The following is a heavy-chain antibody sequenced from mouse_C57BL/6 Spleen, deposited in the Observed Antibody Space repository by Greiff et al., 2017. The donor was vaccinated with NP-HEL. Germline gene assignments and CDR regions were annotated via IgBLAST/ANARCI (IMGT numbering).Heavy chain of an antibody. CDR2: ISGGGGNT. J-gene: IGHJ3*01. Sequence: EVKLVESGGGLVKPGGSLKLSCAASGFTFSSYTMSWVRQTPEKRLEWVATISGGGGNTYYPDSVKGRFTISRDNAKNTLYLQMSSLRSEDTALYYCARDLVQLRLPFAYWGQGTLVTVSA. CDR1: GFTFSSYT. CDR3: ARDLVQLRLPFAY. V-gene: IGHV5-9*01. D-gene: IGHD3-2*02.